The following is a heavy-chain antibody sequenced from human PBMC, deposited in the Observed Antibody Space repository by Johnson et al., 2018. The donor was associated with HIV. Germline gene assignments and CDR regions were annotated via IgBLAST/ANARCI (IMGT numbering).Heavy chain of an antibody. CDR1: GFTFSSYA. CDR2: INWNGGST. J-gene: IGHJ3*02. V-gene: IGHV3-20*04. CDR3: ARAGLDALDI. Sequence: VQLVESGGGLVQPGGSLRLSCAASGFTFSSYAMSWVRQAPGKGLEWVSGINWNGGSTGYADSVKGRFTISRANAKNSRYLQMNSLRAEDTALYYCARAGLDALDIWGQGTMVTVSS.